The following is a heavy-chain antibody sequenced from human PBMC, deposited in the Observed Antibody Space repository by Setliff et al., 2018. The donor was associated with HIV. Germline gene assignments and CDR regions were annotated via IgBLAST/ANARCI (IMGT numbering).Heavy chain of an antibody. J-gene: IGHJ5*02. V-gene: IGHV4-4*07. Sequence: SETLSLTCTVSDDSISSNYWSWIRQSAGKGLEWVGRIYTGGRTNYNPSLKGRVTMSVDTSKNQFSLNLSSVTAADTAVYYCARDRSSGWSKDWFDTWGQGILVTVSS. CDR2: IYTGGRT. D-gene: IGHD6-19*01. CDR1: DDSISSNY. CDR3: ARDRSSGWSKDWFDT.